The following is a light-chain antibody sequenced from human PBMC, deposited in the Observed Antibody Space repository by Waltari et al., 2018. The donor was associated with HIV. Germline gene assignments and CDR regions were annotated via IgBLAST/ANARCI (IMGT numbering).Light chain of an antibody. CDR2: SAS. CDR3: QQSFMIPLT. Sequence: DIQMTQSPSSLSASVGDRVTITCRASQSISNYLNWYQQKPEKAPKFLIYSASTLQGGVPSRFSGSGSGTEFTLTINNFQPEDFATYYCQQSFMIPLTFGPGTKVDIK. J-gene: IGKJ3*01. CDR1: QSISNY. V-gene: IGKV1-39*01.